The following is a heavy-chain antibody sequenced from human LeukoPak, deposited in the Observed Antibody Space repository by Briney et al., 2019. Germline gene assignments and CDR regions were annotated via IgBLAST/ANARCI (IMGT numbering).Heavy chain of an antibody. CDR3: ARRTTESYSDY. CDR2: IHYSGTT. Sequence: SETLSLTCTVSGDSISDGTYYWGWIRQPPGKGLEWIGTIHYSGTTHYNRSLKSRVTLSVDTSKNQFSLRLSSVTAADTAVYYCARRTTESYSDYWGQGTLVTVST. D-gene: IGHD1-1*01. J-gene: IGHJ4*02. CDR1: GDSISDGTYY. V-gene: IGHV4-39*01.